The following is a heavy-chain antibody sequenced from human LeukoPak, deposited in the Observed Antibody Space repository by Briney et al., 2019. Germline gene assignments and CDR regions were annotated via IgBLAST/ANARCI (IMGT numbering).Heavy chain of an antibody. CDR2: IYYSGST. Sequence: SETLSLTCTVSGGSISSYYWSWIRQPPGKGLEWTGYIYYSGSTNYNPSLKSRVTISVDTSKNQFSLKLSSVTAADTAVYYCAREEFRYSSSWYRGYNWFDPWGQGTLVTVSS. V-gene: IGHV4-59*01. D-gene: IGHD6-13*01. CDR3: AREEFRYSSSWYRGYNWFDP. CDR1: GGSISSYY. J-gene: IGHJ5*02.